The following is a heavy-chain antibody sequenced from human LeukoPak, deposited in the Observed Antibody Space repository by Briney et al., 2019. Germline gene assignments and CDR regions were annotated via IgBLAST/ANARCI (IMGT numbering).Heavy chain of an antibody. CDR3: ARDDYYYDSSGYQYNWFDP. CDR2: INPNSGGT. CDR1: GYTFTGYY. D-gene: IGHD3-22*01. V-gene: IGHV1-2*02. J-gene: IGHJ5*02. Sequence: ASVKVSCTASGYTFTGYYMHWVRQAPGQGLEWMGWINPNSGGTNYAQKFQGRVTMTRDTSISTAYMELSRLRSDDTAVYYCARDDYYYDSSGYQYNWFDPWGQGTLVTVSS.